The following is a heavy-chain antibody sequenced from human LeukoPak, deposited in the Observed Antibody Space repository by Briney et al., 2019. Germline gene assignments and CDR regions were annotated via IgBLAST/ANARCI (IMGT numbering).Heavy chain of an antibody. J-gene: IGHJ3*02. CDR2: LNWNGGRV. V-gene: IGHV3-20*04. CDR1: GFIFDVFG. Sequence: PGGSLRFSCAASGFIFDVFGMIGLPQVPGKGREGVSGLNWNGGRVGYVDFVKGRFTIYRDNGKKSLYLEMDSLRDEDTALYSCARAAAGSGSYLVHPFDIWGQGTMVTVSS. D-gene: IGHD3-10*01. CDR3: ARAAAGSGSYLVHPFDI.